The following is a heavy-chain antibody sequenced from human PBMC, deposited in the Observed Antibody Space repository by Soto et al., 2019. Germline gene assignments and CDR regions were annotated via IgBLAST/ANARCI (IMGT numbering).Heavy chain of an antibody. CDR1: GFTFSSYA. CDR2: ISGSGGST. J-gene: IGHJ4*02. V-gene: IGHV3-23*01. CDR3: AKDVYVLRFLEWLLYFDY. D-gene: IGHD3-3*01. Sequence: GGSLRLSCAASGFTFSSYAMSWVRQAPGKGLEWVSAISGSGGSTYYADSVKGRFTISRDNSKNTLYLQMNSLRAEDTAVYYCAKDVYVLRFLEWLLYFDYWGQGTLVTVSS.